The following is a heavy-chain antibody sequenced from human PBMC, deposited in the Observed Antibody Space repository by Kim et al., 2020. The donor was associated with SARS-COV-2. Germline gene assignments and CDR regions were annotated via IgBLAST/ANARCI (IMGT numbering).Heavy chain of an antibody. J-gene: IGHJ1*01. CDR1: GFTFSSYG. V-gene: IGHV3-33*05. Sequence: GGSLRLSCAASGFTFSSYGMHWVRQAPGKGLEWVAVISYDGSNKYYADSVKGRFTISRDNSKNTLYLQMNSLRAEDTAVYYCARERGSPEYFQHWGQGTLVTVSS. CDR2: ISYDGSNK. CDR3: ARERGSPEYFQH. D-gene: IGHD6-19*01.